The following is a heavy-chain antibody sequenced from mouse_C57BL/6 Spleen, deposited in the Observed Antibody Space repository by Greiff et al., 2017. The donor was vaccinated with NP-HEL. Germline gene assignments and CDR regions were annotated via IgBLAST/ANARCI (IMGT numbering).Heavy chain of an antibody. J-gene: IGHJ2*01. Sequence: QVQLQQPGAELVKPGASVKLSCKASGYTFTSYWMQWVKQRPGQGLEWIGEIDPSDSYTNYNQKFKGKATLTVDTSSSTAYMQLSSLTSEDSAVYYCARRDEGLDYWGQGTTLTVSS. CDR2: IDPSDSYT. D-gene: IGHD3-3*01. V-gene: IGHV1-50*01. CDR3: ARRDEGLDY. CDR1: GYTFTSYW.